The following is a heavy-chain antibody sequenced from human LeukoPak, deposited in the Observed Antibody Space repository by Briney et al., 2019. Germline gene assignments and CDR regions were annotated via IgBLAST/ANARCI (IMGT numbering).Heavy chain of an antibody. J-gene: IGHJ4*02. CDR3: ARGGGYSYGELEDYFDY. D-gene: IGHD5-18*01. V-gene: IGHV2-70*11. Sequence: SGPALVKPTQTLTLTCTFSGFPLSTSGMCVSWIRQPPGKALEWLARIDWDDDKYYSTSLKTRLTISKDTSKNQVVLTMTNMDPVDTATYYCARGGGYSYGELEDYFDYWGQGTLVTVSS. CDR1: GFPLSTSGMC. CDR2: IDWDDDK.